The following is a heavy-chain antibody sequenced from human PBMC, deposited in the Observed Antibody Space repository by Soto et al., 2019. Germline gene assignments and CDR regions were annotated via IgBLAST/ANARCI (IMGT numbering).Heavy chain of an antibody. CDR3: AREGTDFWSGYPFDY. V-gene: IGHV1-46*01. J-gene: IGHJ4*02. D-gene: IGHD3-3*01. CDR1: GYTFTSYY. CDR2: INPSGGST. Sequence: SVKASCKASGYTFTSYYMHWLRQAPEQGLEWMGIINPSGGSTSYAQKFQGRVTMTRDTSTSTVYMELSSLRSEDTAVYYCAREGTDFWSGYPFDYWGQGTLVTVSS.